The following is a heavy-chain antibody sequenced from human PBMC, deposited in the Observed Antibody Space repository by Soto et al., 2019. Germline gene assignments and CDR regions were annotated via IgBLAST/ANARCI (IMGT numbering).Heavy chain of an antibody. Sequence: SETLSLTCTVSGGSISSYYWSWIRQPPGKGLEWIGYIYYSGSTNYNPSLKSRVTISVDTSKNQFSLKLSSVTAADTAVYYCAGVLELYYYDSRNWFDPWGQGTLVTVSS. CDR1: GGSISSYY. D-gene: IGHD3-22*01. J-gene: IGHJ5*02. CDR2: IYYSGST. V-gene: IGHV4-59*01. CDR3: AGVLELYYYDSRNWFDP.